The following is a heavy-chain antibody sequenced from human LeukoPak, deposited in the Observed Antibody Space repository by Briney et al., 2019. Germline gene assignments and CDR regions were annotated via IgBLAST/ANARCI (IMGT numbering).Heavy chain of an antibody. D-gene: IGHD7-27*01. CDR2: IWYDGSNK. Sequence: GGALRLSCAGAGFTLSSYGLHWGRQAPGKGVEGVAVIWYDGSNKYYADSVKGRFTISRDNSKNTLYLQMNSLRAEDTAVYYCARDKTTGVDYWGQGTLVTVSS. V-gene: IGHV3-33*01. CDR3: ARDKTTGVDY. J-gene: IGHJ4*02. CDR1: GFTLSSYG.